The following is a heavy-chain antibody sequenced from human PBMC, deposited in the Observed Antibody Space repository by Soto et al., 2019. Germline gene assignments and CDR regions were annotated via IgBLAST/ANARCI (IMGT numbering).Heavy chain of an antibody. CDR1: GYTFTSYG. Sequence: ASVKVSCKASGYTFTSYGISWVRQAPGQGLEWMGWISAYNGNTNYAQKLQGGVTMTTDTSTSTAYMELRSLRSDDTAVYYCARGVAVAGTDYYYYYGVDVWGQGTTVTVSS. D-gene: IGHD6-19*01. V-gene: IGHV1-18*01. J-gene: IGHJ6*02. CDR3: ARGVAVAGTDYYYYYGVDV. CDR2: ISAYNGNT.